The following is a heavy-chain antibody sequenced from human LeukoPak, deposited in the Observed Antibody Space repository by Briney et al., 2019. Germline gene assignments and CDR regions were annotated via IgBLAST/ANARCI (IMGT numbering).Heavy chain of an antibody. CDR1: GYTLTELS. CDR3: ATAGNVVVPAALRGDAFDI. Sequence: ASVKVSCKVSGYTLTELSMHWVRQAPGKGLEWMGGFDPEDGETNYAQKFQGRVTMTEDTSTDTAYMELSSLRSEDTAVYYCATAGNVVVPAALRGDAFDIWGQGTMVTVSS. J-gene: IGHJ3*02. CDR2: FDPEDGET. D-gene: IGHD2-2*01. V-gene: IGHV1-24*01.